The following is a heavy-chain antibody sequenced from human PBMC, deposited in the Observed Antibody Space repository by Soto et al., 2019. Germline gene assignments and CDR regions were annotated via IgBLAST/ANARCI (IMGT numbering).Heavy chain of an antibody. V-gene: IGHV4-30-2*01. CDR3: ASEFTEYGMDV. J-gene: IGHJ6*02. CDR1: GGSISSGGDS. CDR2: IYHSEST. D-gene: IGHD2-8*02. Sequence: SETLSLTCAVAGGSISSGGDSWSWIRQPPGKGLEWIGYIYHSESTYYNPSLKSRVTISVDRSKNQFSMKLSSVAAADKAVYYCASEFTEYGMDVSVEGTNVTVS.